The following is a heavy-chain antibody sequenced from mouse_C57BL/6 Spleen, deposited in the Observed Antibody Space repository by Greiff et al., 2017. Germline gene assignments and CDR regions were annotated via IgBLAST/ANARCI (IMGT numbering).Heavy chain of an antibody. V-gene: IGHV1-55*01. CDR1: GYTFTSYW. CDR2: IYPGSGST. CDR3: ARSARQLRLQYAMDY. J-gene: IGHJ4*01. Sequence: QVQLQQPGAELVKPGASVKMSCKASGYTFTSYWITWVKQRPGQGLEWIGDIYPGSGSTNYNEKFKSKATLTVDKSSSTAYMQLSSLTSEDSAVYYCARSARQLRLQYAMDYWGQGTSVTVSS. D-gene: IGHD3-2*02.